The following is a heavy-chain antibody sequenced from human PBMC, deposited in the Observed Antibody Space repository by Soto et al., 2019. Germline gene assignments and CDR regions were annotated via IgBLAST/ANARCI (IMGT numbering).Heavy chain of an antibody. J-gene: IGHJ6*02. CDR2: IIPIFGTA. V-gene: IGHV1-69*01. CDR1: GGTFGSYA. D-gene: IGHD5-12*01. CDR3: ARDRRGYVSRDYYYGMDV. Sequence: QVQLVQSGAEVKKPGSSVKVSCKASGGTFGSYAISWVRQAPGQGLEWMGGIIPIFGTANYAQKFQGRVTITADESTSTAYMELSSLRSEDTAVYYCARDRRGYVSRDYYYGMDVWGQGTTVTVSS.